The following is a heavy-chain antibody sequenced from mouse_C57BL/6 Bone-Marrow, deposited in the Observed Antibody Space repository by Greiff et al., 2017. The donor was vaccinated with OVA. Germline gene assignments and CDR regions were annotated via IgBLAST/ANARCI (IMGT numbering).Heavy chain of an antibody. Sequence: EVQLVESGGGLVQPGGSLSLSCAASGFTFTDYYLSWVRQPPGKALEWLGFIRNKANGYTTEYSASVKGRFTISRDNSQNILYLQMNALRAGDSATYYCARYIWEDAKDNGGKGTSATDSS. CDR1: GFTFTDYY. D-gene: IGHD4-1*01. CDR2: IRNKANGYTT. V-gene: IGHV7-3*01. J-gene: IGHJ4*01. CDR3: ARYIWEDAKDN.